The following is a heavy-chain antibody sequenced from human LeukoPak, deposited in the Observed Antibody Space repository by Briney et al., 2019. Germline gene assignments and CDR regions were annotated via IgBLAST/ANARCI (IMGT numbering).Heavy chain of an antibody. Sequence: GGSLRLSCAASGFTFSDYYMSWIRQAPGKGLEWISYISSSSSYTNYAGSVKGRFTISRDNAKNSLYLQMNSLRAEDTAVYYCARAVMVSLGHDSSGYSQDWGQGTLVTVSS. CDR1: GFTFSDYY. D-gene: IGHD3-22*01. CDR2: ISSSSSYT. V-gene: IGHV3-11*06. CDR3: ARAVMVSLGHDSSGYSQD. J-gene: IGHJ4*02.